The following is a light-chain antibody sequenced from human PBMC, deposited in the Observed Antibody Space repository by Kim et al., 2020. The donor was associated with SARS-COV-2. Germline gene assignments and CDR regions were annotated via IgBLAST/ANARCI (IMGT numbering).Light chain of an antibody. J-gene: IGLJ2*01. V-gene: IGLV3-19*01. CDR1: SLRSYY. CDR3: NSRDSSGPVV. Sequence: VALGQTVRITCQGDSLRSYYASWYQQKAGQAPVLVIYGKNNRPSGIPDRFSGSSSGNTASLTITGAQAEDEADYYCNSRDSSGPVVFGGGTKLTVL. CDR2: GKN.